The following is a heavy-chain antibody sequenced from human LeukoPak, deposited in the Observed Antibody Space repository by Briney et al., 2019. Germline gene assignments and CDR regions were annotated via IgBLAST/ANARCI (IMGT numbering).Heavy chain of an antibody. D-gene: IGHD3-16*01. CDR1: GFTFSSYA. J-gene: IGHJ4*02. CDR3: AKDGGYNHENLDC. Sequence: GGSLRLSCAASGFTFSSYAMSWVRQAPGKGLEWVSGISGRSGDTYYADSVKGRFTISRDNSKNTLFLQMNSLRAEDTAVYYCAKDGGYNHENLDCWGQGTLVTVSS. CDR2: ISGRSGDT. V-gene: IGHV3-23*01.